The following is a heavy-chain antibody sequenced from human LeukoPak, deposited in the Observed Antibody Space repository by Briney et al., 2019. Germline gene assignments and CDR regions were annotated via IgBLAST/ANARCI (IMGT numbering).Heavy chain of an antibody. CDR2: INPSGGST. J-gene: IGHJ4*02. D-gene: IGHD3-3*01. CDR1: GYTFTSYY. CDR3: ARAKGRTIFGVVISEEPDY. Sequence: GASVKVSCKASGYTFTSYYMHWVRQAPGQGLEWMGIINPSGGSTSYAQKLQGRVTMTTDTSTSTAYMELRSLRSDDTAVYHCARAKGRTIFGVVISEEPDYWGQGTLVTVSS. V-gene: IGHV1-46*01.